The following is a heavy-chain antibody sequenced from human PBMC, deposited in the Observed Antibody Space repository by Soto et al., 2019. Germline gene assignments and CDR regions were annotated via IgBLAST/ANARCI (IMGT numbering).Heavy chain of an antibody. J-gene: IGHJ1*01. Sequence: TLLLTKTVVEGYIRTFYWSWIRQPPGKGLEWVVYIYYSGSTNYNPSLKSRVTIAVDTSNNQFSLKLSSMTAAYTFLYCCGRGRPWELYGFWGQAILLTVSS. CDR3: GRGRPWELYGF. CDR2: IYYSGST. V-gene: IGHV4-59*12. D-gene: IGHD1-7*01. CDR1: EGYIRTFY.